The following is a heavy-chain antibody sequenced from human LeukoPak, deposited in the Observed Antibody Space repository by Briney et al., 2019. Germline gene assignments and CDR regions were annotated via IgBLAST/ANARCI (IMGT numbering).Heavy chain of an antibody. CDR3: ASGTSVAGTRLDY. J-gene: IGHJ4*02. Sequence: GGSLRLSCAASGFTFSSYSMNRVRQAPGKGLEWVSSISSSSYIYYADSVKGRFTISRDNAKNSLYLQMNSLRAEDTAVYYCASGTSVAGTRLDYWGQGTLVTVSS. CDR2: ISSSSYI. V-gene: IGHV3-21*01. CDR1: GFTFSSYS. D-gene: IGHD6-19*01.